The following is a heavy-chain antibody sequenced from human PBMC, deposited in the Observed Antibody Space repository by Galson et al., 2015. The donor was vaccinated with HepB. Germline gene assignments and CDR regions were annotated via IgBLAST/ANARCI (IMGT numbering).Heavy chain of an antibody. CDR3: ARDILEYYYDSSGYTFDY. J-gene: IGHJ4*02. Sequence: SVKVSCKASGGTFSSYAISWVRQAPGQGLEWMGRIIPILGIANYAQKFQGRVTITADKSTSTAYMELSSLRSEDTAVYYCARDILEYYYDSSGYTFDYWGQGTLVTVSS. CDR1: GGTFSSYA. D-gene: IGHD3-22*01. V-gene: IGHV1-69*04. CDR2: IIPILGIA.